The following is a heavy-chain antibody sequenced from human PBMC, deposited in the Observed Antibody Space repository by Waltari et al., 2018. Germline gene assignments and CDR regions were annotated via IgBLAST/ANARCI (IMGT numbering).Heavy chain of an antibody. CDR1: GGSISSSSYY. Sequence: QLQLQESGPGLVKPSETLSLTCTVSGGSISSSSYYWGWIRQPPGKGLEWIGRIYYSGSTYYNPSLKSRVTISVDTSKNQFSLKLSSVTAADTAVYYCASWYIVVVPAAIGFFDYWGQGTLVTVSS. J-gene: IGHJ4*02. CDR3: ASWYIVVVPAAIGFFDY. D-gene: IGHD2-2*02. V-gene: IGHV4-39*07. CDR2: IYYSGST.